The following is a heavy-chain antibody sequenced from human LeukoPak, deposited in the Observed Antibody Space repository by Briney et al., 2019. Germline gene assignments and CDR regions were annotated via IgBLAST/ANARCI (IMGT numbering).Heavy chain of an antibody. D-gene: IGHD1-20*01. CDR2: VSGYNDDT. CDR3: ARDWIIRTREDCFDP. V-gene: IGHV1-18*01. Sequence: ATVKVSCKSSGYTFTSYGISCVPQAPGQGLECMGWVSGYNDDTNYAQKFQGRVTMTTDTSTNTAYMELRSLRSDDTAVYYCARDWIIRTREDCFDPWGQGTPVTVSS. J-gene: IGHJ5*02. CDR1: GYTFTSYG.